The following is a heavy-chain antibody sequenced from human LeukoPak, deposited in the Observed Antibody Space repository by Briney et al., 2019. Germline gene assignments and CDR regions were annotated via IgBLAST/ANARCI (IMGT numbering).Heavy chain of an antibody. V-gene: IGHV4-34*01. CDR3: AGEMDIVVVPAAMFHDAFDI. D-gene: IGHD2-2*03. CDR2: INHSGST. Sequence: SETLSLTCAVYGGSFSGYYWSWIRQPPGKGLEWIGEINHSGSTNYNPSLKSRVTISVDTSKNHFSLKLSSVTAADTAVYYCAGEMDIVVVPAAMFHDAFDIWGQGTMVTVSS. CDR1: GGSFSGYY. J-gene: IGHJ3*02.